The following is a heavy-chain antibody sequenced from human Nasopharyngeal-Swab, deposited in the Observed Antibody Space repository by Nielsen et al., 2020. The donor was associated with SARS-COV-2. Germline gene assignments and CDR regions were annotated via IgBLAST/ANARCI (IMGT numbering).Heavy chain of an antibody. V-gene: IGHV5-51*01. CDR2: IYPADSDT. Sequence: GESPKISCTGSGYLFTSYQIGWVRQVPGKGLEWMGIIYPADSDTRYSPSFQGRVTMSADKSSRTAYLQWTGLKASDTAMYFCARERRGYFFNGFDLWGQGTLVTVSS. J-gene: IGHJ3*01. CDR3: ARERRGYFFNGFDL. D-gene: IGHD3-22*01. CDR1: GYLFTSYQ.